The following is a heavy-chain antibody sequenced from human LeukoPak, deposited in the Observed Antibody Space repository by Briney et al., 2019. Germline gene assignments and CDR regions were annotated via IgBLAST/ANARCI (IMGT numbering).Heavy chain of an antibody. CDR2: IREDGTEK. D-gene: IGHD3-9*01. Sequence: GGSLRLSCTASGFTFSGAWMTWVRQAPGKGLEWVANIREDGTEKNYVDSVKGRFTISRDNSKNTLYLQMNSLRAEDTAVYYCAKRTPLYDILTGYLDYWGQGTLVTVSS. CDR3: AKRTPLYDILTGYLDY. J-gene: IGHJ4*02. V-gene: IGHV3-7*03. CDR1: GFTFSGAW.